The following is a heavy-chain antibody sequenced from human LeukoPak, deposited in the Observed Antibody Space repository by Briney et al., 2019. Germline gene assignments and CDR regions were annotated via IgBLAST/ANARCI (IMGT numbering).Heavy chain of an antibody. CDR1: GFTFDNYW. J-gene: IGHJ4*02. D-gene: IGHD3-22*01. CDR3: ARSYYDNSGSFGF. Sequence: GGSLRLSCAASGFTFDNYWMNWVRQAPGKGLEWVANIKQDGSETYYVDSVKGRFTISRDNAKNSVYLQMNSLRAEDTAVYYCARSYYDNSGSFGFWGQGTLVTVSP. CDR2: IKQDGSET. V-gene: IGHV3-7*01.